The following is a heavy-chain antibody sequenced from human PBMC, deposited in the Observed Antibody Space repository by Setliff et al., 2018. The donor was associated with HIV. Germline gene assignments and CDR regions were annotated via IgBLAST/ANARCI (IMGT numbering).Heavy chain of an antibody. CDR3: ARGSGDYVIRVDS. CDR1: GGSFSGYY. V-gene: IGHV4-34*11. J-gene: IGHJ5*02. CDR2: VYYSGST. Sequence: SETLSLTCAVYGGSFSGYYWSWIRQPPGKGLEWIGSVYYSGSTYYNPSLESRVTISADMSKTQFSLSLTSVTAADTAVYFCARGSGDYVIRVDSWGQGTLVTVSS. D-gene: IGHD4-17*01.